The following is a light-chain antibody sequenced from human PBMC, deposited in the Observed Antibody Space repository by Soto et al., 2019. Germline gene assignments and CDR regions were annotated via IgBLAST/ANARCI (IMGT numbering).Light chain of an antibody. J-gene: IGKJ3*01. CDR3: QQLDSYPRT. CDR1: QGISSY. Sequence: IQLTQSPSSLSASVGDRVTITCRASQGISSYLAWYQQRPGKAPKLLIYAASTLQSGVPSRFSGSGSGTDFTLTISSLKPEDFETYYCQQLDSYPRTFGPGTKVDIK. CDR2: AAS. V-gene: IGKV1-9*01.